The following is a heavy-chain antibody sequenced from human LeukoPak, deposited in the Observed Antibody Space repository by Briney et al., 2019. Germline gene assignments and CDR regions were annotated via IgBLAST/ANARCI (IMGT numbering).Heavy chain of an antibody. J-gene: IGHJ4*02. CDR2: ISSSSSYI. Sequence: GGSLRLSCAASGFTFSSYSMNWVRQAPGKGLEWVSYISSSSSYIYYADSVRGRFTISRDNAKNSLYLQMNSLRAEDTAVYYCARDLYGDYPWDYWGQGTLVTVSS. CDR1: GFTFSSYS. D-gene: IGHD4-17*01. CDR3: ARDLYGDYPWDY. V-gene: IGHV3-21*05.